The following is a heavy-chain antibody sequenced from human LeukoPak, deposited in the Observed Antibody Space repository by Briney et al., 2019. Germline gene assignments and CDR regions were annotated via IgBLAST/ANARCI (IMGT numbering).Heavy chain of an antibody. J-gene: IGHJ4*02. Sequence: GGSLRLSCAASGFTFSSYGMHWVRQAPGKGLEWVAFIRYDGXNXXXXXXXKGRFTISRDNSKNTLYLQMNSLRAEDTAVYYXARXXXXXYFDYWGQGTLVTVSS. CDR3: ARXXXXXYFDY. V-gene: IGHV3-30*02. CDR2: IRYDGXNX. CDR1: GFTFSSYG.